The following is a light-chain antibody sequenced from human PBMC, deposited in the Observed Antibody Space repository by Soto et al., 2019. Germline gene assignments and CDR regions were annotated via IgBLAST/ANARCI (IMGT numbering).Light chain of an antibody. Sequence: DIQMTQSPSSLSASVGDRVTITCRASESIARHVNWYQQKPGKAPKLLIYAASSLQNGVPSRFRGGGSGTDFTLTISNLQPEDIATYYCQQSYSALSITFGQGTRLEIK. CDR2: AAS. CDR3: QQSYSALSIT. J-gene: IGKJ5*01. V-gene: IGKV1-39*01. CDR1: ESIARH.